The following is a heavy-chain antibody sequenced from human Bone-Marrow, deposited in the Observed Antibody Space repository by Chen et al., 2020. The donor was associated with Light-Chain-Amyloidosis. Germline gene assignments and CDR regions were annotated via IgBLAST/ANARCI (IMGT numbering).Heavy chain of an antibody. J-gene: IGHJ5*02. CDR1: GFSFRSYW. CDR2: MKEDGSEK. CDR3: AGDRGWFDP. V-gene: IGHV3-7*01. Sequence: EVQLVESGGGLVQPGGSLRLSCAASGFSFRSYWMTWVRQVSGKGLEWVAKMKEDGSEKYYVDSVKGRFTISRDNAKNSLYLQMNNLRVEDTAVYYCAGDRGWFDPWGQGTLVTVS.